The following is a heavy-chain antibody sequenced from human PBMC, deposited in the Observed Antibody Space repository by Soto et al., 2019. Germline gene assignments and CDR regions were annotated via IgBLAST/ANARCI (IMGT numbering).Heavy chain of an antibody. CDR2: INSDWSST. Sequence: EVQLVESGGGLVQPGGSLRLSCAASGFTFSSYWMHWVRQAPGKGLVWVSGINSDWSSTSYADSVKGRFTIPRDNDKNTLYLQMSSLRAEDTGVYYCARGIRNYYGVDVWGQGTTVSVSS. J-gene: IGHJ6*02. CDR3: ARGIRNYYGVDV. V-gene: IGHV3-74*01. D-gene: IGHD4-17*01. CDR1: GFTFSSYW.